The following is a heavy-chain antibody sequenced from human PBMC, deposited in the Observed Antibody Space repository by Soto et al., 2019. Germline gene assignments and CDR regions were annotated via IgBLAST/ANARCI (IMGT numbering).Heavy chain of an antibody. J-gene: IGHJ4*02. Sequence: QVQLVESGGGVVQPGRSLRLSCAASGFTFSSYAMHWVRQAPGKGLEWVAVISYDGSNKYYADSVKGRFTISRDNSKNTLYLQMNSLRAEDTAVYYCARAGDLLPQGRQEPFDYWGQGTLVTVSS. CDR2: ISYDGSNK. CDR1: GFTFSSYA. CDR3: ARAGDLLPQGRQEPFDY. V-gene: IGHV3-30-3*01. D-gene: IGHD7-27*01.